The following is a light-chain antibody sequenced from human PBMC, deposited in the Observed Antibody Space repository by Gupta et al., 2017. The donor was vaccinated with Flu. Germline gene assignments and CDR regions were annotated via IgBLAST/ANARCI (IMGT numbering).Light chain of an antibody. CDR1: SRHSSNA. J-gene: IGLJ2*01. Sequence: SRHSSNAIAWHQQQPEKGPRYLMKVNGDGSYNKGDGIPARFSGSSSGAERYLIISSLQSEDEADYYCQTWGTGIRVFGGGTKLTV. V-gene: IGLV4-69*01. CDR2: VNGDGSY. CDR3: QTWGTGIRV.